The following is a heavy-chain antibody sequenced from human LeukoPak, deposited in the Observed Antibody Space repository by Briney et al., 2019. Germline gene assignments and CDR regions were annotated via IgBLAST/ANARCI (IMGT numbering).Heavy chain of an antibody. CDR2: IKSKADCETT. Sequence: GSLRLSCSASGFTFINAWMTWVRQAPGKGLEWVGRIKSKADCETTDYAAPVKGRFTISRDDSKNTLNLQMNSLKTEDTAVYYCTTVKEANDTFEIWGQGTMVTV. CDR1: GFTFINAW. V-gene: IGHV3-15*01. CDR3: TTVKEANDTFEI. J-gene: IGHJ3*02.